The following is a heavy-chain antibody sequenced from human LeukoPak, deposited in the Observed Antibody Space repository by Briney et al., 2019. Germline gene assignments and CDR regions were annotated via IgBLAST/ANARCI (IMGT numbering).Heavy chain of an antibody. CDR2: ISYDGSNK. CDR1: GFSLSSYA. D-gene: IGHD5-12*01. Sequence: PGRSLRLSCAASGFSLSSYAMHWVRQAPGKGLEWVAVISYDGSNKYYADSVKGRFTISRDNSKNTLYVQMNSLRAEDTAVYYCAKDRGGYRHDAFDIWGQGTMVTVSS. J-gene: IGHJ3*02. CDR3: AKDRGGYRHDAFDI. V-gene: IGHV3-30*18.